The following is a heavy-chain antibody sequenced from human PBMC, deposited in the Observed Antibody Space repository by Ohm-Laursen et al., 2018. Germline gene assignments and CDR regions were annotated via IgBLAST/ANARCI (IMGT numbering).Heavy chain of an antibody. D-gene: IGHD2-2*01. V-gene: IGHV3-72*01. CDR1: GFTFSDYH. Sequence: GSLRLSCAASGFTFSDYHMDWVRQAPGKGLEWIGRTRNKVKTFTTEYAASVKGRFTVSRDDSKNSLYLQMNSLETEDTAVYFCSRGPYCSRIICEMTYSDHWGQGTVVTVSS. CDR3: SRGPYCSRIICEMTYSDH. J-gene: IGHJ4*02. CDR2: TRNKVKTFTT.